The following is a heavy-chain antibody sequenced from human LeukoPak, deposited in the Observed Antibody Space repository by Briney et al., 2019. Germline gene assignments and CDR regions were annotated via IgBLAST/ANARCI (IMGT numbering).Heavy chain of an antibody. CDR3: ARDGYNEGGWFDP. CDR1: GLTFSSYW. J-gene: IGHJ5*02. Sequence: GGSLRLSCAASGLTFSSYWMSWVRQAPGKGLEWVANIKQHGSEKYYVDSVRGRFTISRDNAKNSLYLQMNSLRVEDTAVYYCARDGYNEGGWFDPWGQGTLVTVSS. CDR2: IKQHGSEK. D-gene: IGHD5-24*01. V-gene: IGHV3-7*01.